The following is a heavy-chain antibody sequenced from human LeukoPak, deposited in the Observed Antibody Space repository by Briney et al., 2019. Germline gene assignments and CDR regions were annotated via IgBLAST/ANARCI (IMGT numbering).Heavy chain of an antibody. J-gene: IGHJ3*02. CDR1: GFTFSSYG. Sequence: GGSLRLSCAASGFTFSSYGMHWVRQAPGKGLEWVADIKQDGSEKYYVDSVKGRFTISRQNAKNSLFLQMNSLRAEDTAVYYCARHRSGGSQDDAFDIWGQGTMVTVSS. CDR3: ARHRSGGSQDDAFDI. V-gene: IGHV3-7*01. D-gene: IGHD2-15*01. CDR2: IKQDGSEK.